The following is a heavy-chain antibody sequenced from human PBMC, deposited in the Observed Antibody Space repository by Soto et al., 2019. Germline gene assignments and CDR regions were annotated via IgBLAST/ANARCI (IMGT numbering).Heavy chain of an antibody. D-gene: IGHD3-10*01. CDR3: ARDDEYSGNGMDV. CDR1: EFTFSNYG. Sequence: VQLVESGGGVVQPGRSLSLSCAASEFTFSNYGMHWVRQAPGKGLEWVAVILNDGSNRYHADSVKDRFTISRDNSKNTLYLQMNSLRAEDTAVYYCARDDEYSGNGMDVWGQGTTVTVS. CDR2: ILNDGSNR. J-gene: IGHJ6*02. V-gene: IGHV3-33*01.